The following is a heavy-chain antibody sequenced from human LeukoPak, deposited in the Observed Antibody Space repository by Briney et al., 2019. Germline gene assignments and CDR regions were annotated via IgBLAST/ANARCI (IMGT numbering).Heavy chain of an antibody. CDR2: IWYDGSNK. CDR3: AKEGGCSGGSCYEPGDYFDY. V-gene: IGHV3-33*06. Sequence: PGGSLRLSCAASGFTFSSYGMHWVRQAPGKGLEWVAVIWYDGSNKYYADSVKGRFTISRDNSKNTLYLQMYSLRAEDTAVYYCAKEGGCSGGSCYEPGDYFDYWGQGTLVTVSS. J-gene: IGHJ4*02. D-gene: IGHD2-15*01. CDR1: GFTFSSYG.